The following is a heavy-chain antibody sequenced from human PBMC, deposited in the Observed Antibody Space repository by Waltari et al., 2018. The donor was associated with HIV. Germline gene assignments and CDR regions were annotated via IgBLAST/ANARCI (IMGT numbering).Heavy chain of an antibody. Sequence: QVQLVQSGDEVKKPGASMKVSCKASGYTFNRFGIAWVRQAPGQGLEFMGWVSTYTGEAKFAQKLQGRVTMTRDTSTSTGFLGLRSLRSDDTAVYYCARVDTTSYYDFWKGTLFYYYMDVWGKGTTVTVSS. V-gene: IGHV1-18*01. CDR3: ARVDTTSYYDFWKGTLFYYYMDV. CDR2: VSTYTGEA. CDR1: GYTFNRFG. J-gene: IGHJ6*03. D-gene: IGHD3-3*01.